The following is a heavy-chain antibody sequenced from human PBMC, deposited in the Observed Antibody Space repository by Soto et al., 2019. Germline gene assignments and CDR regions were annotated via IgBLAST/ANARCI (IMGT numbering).Heavy chain of an antibody. Sequence: QVQLVESGGGVVQPGRSLRLSCAASGFTFSSYGMHWVRQAPGKGLEWVAVIWYDGSNKYYADSVKGRFTISRDNSKNTLYLQMNSLRAEDTAVYYCARSGGDDGGNGDAFDIWGQGTMVTVSS. CDR3: ARSGGDDGGNGDAFDI. J-gene: IGHJ3*02. V-gene: IGHV3-33*01. D-gene: IGHD4-17*01. CDR2: IWYDGSNK. CDR1: GFTFSSYG.